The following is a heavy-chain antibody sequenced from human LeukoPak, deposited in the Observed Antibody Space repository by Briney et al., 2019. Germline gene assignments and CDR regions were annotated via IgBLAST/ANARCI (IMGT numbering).Heavy chain of an antibody. V-gene: IGHV3-23*01. CDR3: AKFYYDSGGYYWFFDL. Sequence: PGGSLRLSCAASGFTFSSYAMSWVRQAPGKGLEWVSAISGSGGSTYYADSVKGRFTISRDNSKNTLYLQMNSLRAEDTAVYYCAKFYYDSGGYYWFFDLWGRGALVTVSA. D-gene: IGHD3-22*01. CDR1: GFTFSSYA. J-gene: IGHJ2*01. CDR2: ISGSGGST.